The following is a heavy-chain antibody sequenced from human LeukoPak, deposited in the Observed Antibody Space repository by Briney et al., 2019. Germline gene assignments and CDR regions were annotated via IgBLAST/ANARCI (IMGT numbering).Heavy chain of an antibody. D-gene: IGHD6-19*01. CDR3: ARDYKQWLVPYNWFDP. J-gene: IGHJ5*02. CDR2: TYYRSKWYN. Sequence: SQTLSLTCAISGDSVSSNSAAWNWIRQSPSRGLEWLGRTYYRSKWYNDYAVSVKSRITINPDTSKNQFSLQLNSVTPEDTAVYYCARDYKQWLVPYNWFDPWGQGTLVTVSS. V-gene: IGHV6-1*01. CDR1: GDSVSSNSAA.